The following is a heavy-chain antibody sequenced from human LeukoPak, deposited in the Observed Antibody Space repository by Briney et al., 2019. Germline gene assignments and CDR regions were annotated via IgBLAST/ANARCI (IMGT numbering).Heavy chain of an antibody. CDR3: ARQLGGSGSY. D-gene: IGHD3-10*01. J-gene: IGHJ4*02. Sequence: GGSLRLSCAASGFTFNNYWISWVRQAPGKGLGWVANIKQDGSEIYYVDSVKGRFTISRDNTKNSVYLQMNSLRAEDTAVYYCARQLGGSGSYWGQGTLVTVSS. CDR2: IKQDGSEI. V-gene: IGHV3-7*01. CDR1: GFTFNNYW.